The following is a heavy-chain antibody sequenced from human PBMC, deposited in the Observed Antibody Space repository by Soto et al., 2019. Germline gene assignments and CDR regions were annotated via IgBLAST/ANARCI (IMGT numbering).Heavy chain of an antibody. V-gene: IGHV1-69*01. J-gene: IGHJ6*02. CDR2: IIPIFGTA. D-gene: IGHD5-12*01. Sequence: QVQLVQSGAEVKKPGSSVKVSCKASGGTFSSYAISWVRQAPGQGLEWMGGIIPIFGTANYAQKFQGRVTITADESTSTAYMELSSLRSEDTAVYYCAGDPIVATTFGGYYGMDVWGQGTTVTVS. CDR3: AGDPIVATTFGGYYGMDV. CDR1: GGTFSSYA.